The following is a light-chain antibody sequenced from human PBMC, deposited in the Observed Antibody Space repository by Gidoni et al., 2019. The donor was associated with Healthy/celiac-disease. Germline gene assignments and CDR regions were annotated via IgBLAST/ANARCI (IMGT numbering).Light chain of an antibody. CDR2: DVS. CDR1: IRDVGGSNY. J-gene: IGLJ1*01. CDR3: SSYTSSSTPCV. Sequence: QSALTQPASVSGSPGQSITISCTGTIRDVGGSNYVSLYQQHPGKAPNLMIYDVSNRPSGVSNRFSGSKSGNTASLTISGLQAEDEADYYCSSYTSSSTPCVFGTGTKVTVL. V-gene: IGLV2-14*01.